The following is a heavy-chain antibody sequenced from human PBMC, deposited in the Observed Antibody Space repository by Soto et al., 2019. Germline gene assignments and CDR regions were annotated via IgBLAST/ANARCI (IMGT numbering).Heavy chain of an antibody. CDR3: AKKLANYYYYGVDV. CDR1: GFTFSSYG. V-gene: IGHV3-30*18. J-gene: IGHJ6*02. CDR2: ISYDGSNK. D-gene: IGHD5-12*01. Sequence: GSLRLSCAASGFTFSSYGMDWVRQAPGKGLEWVAVISYDGSNKYYADSVKGRFTISRDNSKNTLYLQMNSLRAEDTAMYYCAKKLANYYYYGVDVWGQGTTVTVSS.